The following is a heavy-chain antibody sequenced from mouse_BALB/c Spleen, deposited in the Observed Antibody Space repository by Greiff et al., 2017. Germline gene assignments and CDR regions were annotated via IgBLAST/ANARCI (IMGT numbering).Heavy chain of an antibody. CDR3: ARCHYGSSYDWYFDV. Sequence: EVQLQESGPGLVKPSQSLSLTCTVTGYSITSDYAWNWIRQFPGNKLEWMGYISYSGSTSYNPSLKSRISITRDTSKNQFFLQLNSVTTEDTATYYCARCHYGSSYDWYFDVWGAGTTVTVSS. V-gene: IGHV3-2*02. CDR1: GYSITSDYA. J-gene: IGHJ1*01. CDR2: ISYSGST. D-gene: IGHD1-1*01.